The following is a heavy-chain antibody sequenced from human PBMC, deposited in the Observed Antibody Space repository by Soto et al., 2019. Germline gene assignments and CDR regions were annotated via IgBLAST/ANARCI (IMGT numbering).Heavy chain of an antibody. J-gene: IGHJ4*02. Sequence: ASVEVSCKASGYTFTSYGISWVRQAPGQGLEWMGWISAYNGNTNYAQKLQGRVTMTTDTSTSTAYMELRSLRSDDTAVYYCARNSIAVAGIPYFDYWGQGTLVTVSS. CDR1: GYTFTSYG. D-gene: IGHD6-19*01. CDR2: ISAYNGNT. CDR3: ARNSIAVAGIPYFDY. V-gene: IGHV1-18*04.